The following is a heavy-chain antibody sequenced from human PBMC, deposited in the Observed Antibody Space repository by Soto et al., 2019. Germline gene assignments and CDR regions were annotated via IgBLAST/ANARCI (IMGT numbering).Heavy chain of an antibody. CDR2: INHSGST. CDR1: GGSFSGYY. V-gene: IGHV4-34*01. D-gene: IGHD3-22*01. Sequence: PSETLSLTCAVYGGSFSGYYWSWIRQPPGKGLEWIGEINHSGSTNYNPSLKSRVTISVDTSKNQFSLKLSSVTAADTAVYYCASDDSSGYYHLWGQGTLVTVPQ. CDR3: ASDDSSGYYHL. J-gene: IGHJ4*02.